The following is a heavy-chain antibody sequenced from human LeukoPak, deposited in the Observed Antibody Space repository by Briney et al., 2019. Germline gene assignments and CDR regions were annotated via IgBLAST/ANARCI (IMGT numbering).Heavy chain of an antibody. CDR2: ISGSGGST. D-gene: IGHD3-22*01. J-gene: IGHJ3*02. CDR3: AKTYYYDSSGYFYAFDI. V-gene: IGHV3-23*01. CDR1: GFTFSSYA. Sequence: PGGSLRLSCAASGFTFSSYAMSWVRQAPGKGLEWVSAISGSGGSTYYADSVKGRFTISRDNSKNTLDLQMNSLRAEDTAVYYCAKTYYYDSSGYFYAFDIWGQGTMVTVSS.